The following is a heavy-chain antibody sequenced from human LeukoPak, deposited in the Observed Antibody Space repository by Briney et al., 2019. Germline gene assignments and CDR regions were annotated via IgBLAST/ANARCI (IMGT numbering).Heavy chain of an antibody. D-gene: IGHD3-16*02. CDR2: IYTSGST. Sequence: SETLSLTCTVSGGSISSGSYYWSWIRQPAGKGLEWIGRIYTSGSTNYNPSLKSRVTISVDTSKNQFSLKLSSVTAADTAVYYCAEGASYPDFDYWGQGTLVTVSS. V-gene: IGHV4-61*02. J-gene: IGHJ4*02. CDR1: GGSISSGSYY. CDR3: AEGASYPDFDY.